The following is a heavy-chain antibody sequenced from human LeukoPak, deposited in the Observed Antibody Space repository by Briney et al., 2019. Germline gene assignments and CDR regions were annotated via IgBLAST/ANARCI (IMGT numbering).Heavy chain of an antibody. Sequence: VASVKVSCKASGYTFTGYYMHWVRQAPGQGLEWMGWINPNSGGTNYAQKFQGRVTMTRDTSISTAYMELSRLRSDDTAVYYCARVSGDCSSTSCSHFDYWGQGTLVTVSS. D-gene: IGHD2-2*01. J-gene: IGHJ4*02. V-gene: IGHV1-2*02. CDR3: ARVSGDCSSTSCSHFDY. CDR1: GYTFTGYY. CDR2: INPNSGGT.